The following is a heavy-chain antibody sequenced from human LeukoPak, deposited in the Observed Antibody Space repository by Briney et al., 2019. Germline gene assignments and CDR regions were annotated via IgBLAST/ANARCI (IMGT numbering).Heavy chain of an antibody. CDR2: ISYDGSNK. Sequence: QSGGSLRLSCAASGFTFSSYGMHWVRQAPGKGLEWVAVISYDGSNKYYADSVKGRFTISRDNSKNTLYLQMNSLRAEDTAVYYCANSVLPMVVRGVILPKTYYYYMDVWGKGTTVTVSS. J-gene: IGHJ6*03. V-gene: IGHV3-30*18. CDR3: ANSVLPMVVRGVILPKTYYYYMDV. D-gene: IGHD3-10*01. CDR1: GFTFSSYG.